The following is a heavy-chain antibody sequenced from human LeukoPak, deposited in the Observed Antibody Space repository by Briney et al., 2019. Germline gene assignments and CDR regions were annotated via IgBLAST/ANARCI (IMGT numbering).Heavy chain of an antibody. CDR2: ISSSSSYI. D-gene: IGHD3-9*01. CDR3: VRDYENLTGSKTRFHY. CDR1: GFTFSRYS. Sequence: GGSLRLSCTASGFTFSRYSMNWVRQAPGKGLEWVSCISSSSSYIYYANSVKGRFTISRDNAKNSLYLQMNSLRAEDTAVYYCVRDYENLTGSKTRFHYWGQGTLVTVSS. J-gene: IGHJ4*02. V-gene: IGHV3-21*01.